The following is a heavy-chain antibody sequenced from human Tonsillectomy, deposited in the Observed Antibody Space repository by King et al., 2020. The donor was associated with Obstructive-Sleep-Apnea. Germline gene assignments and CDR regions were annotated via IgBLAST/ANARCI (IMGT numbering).Heavy chain of an antibody. CDR2: ISGYNGRS. CDR1: GYTFTSHG. D-gene: IGHD2-15*01. Sequence: QLVQSGAEVKKPGASVKISCRASGYTFTSHGISWMRQAPGQGLEWMAWISGYNGRSDYAQKFQDRVTMTTDTSTSTAYLELRNLRSDDTAVYYCAKDDSSFYYYGLDVWGQGTTVTVSS. CDR3: AKDDSSFYYYGLDV. V-gene: IGHV1-18*01. J-gene: IGHJ6*02.